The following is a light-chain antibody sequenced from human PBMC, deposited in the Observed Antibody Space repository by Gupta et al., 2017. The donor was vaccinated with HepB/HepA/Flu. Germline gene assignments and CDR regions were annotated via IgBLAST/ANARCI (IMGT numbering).Light chain of an antibody. Sequence: CALPQPASVSGSPGQSITISCTGTSSDVGGYDYVSWYQQHPGKAPRLMIYDVRNRPSGVSNRFSGSKSGNTASLTISGLQAEDEADYYCSSFTSSGTHVFGSGTKVTVL. CDR2: DVR. CDR3: SSFTSSGTHV. CDR1: SSDVGGYDY. J-gene: IGLJ1*01. V-gene: IGLV2-14*03.